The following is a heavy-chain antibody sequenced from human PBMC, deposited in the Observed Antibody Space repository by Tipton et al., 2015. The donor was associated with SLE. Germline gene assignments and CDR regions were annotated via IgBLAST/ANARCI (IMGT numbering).Heavy chain of an antibody. CDR3: ARHEWLVGATKENYFDY. D-gene: IGHD1-26*01. CDR1: GGSISSSSYY. J-gene: IGHJ4*02. CDR2: IYYSGGT. V-gene: IGHV4-39*07. Sequence: LRLSCTVSGGSISSSSYYWGWIRQPPGKGLEWIGSIYYSGGTYYNPSLKSRVTISVDTSKNQFSLKLSSVTAADTAVYYCARHEWLVGATKENYFDYWGQGTLVTVSS.